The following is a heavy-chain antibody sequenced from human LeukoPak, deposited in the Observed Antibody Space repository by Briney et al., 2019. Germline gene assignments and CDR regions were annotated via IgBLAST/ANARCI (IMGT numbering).Heavy chain of an antibody. J-gene: IGHJ4*02. V-gene: IGHV3-7*01. D-gene: IGHD1-26*01. CDR1: GLTFSSYW. CDR3: ARGGSSRFGY. CDR2: IKEGGSEK. Sequence: GGSLRLSCAASGLTFSSYWMSWVRQAPGKGLEWVANIKEGGSEKYYVESVRGRFTISRDNAKNSLFLQMNSLRGEDTAMYYCARGGSSRFGYWGQGTLVTVSS.